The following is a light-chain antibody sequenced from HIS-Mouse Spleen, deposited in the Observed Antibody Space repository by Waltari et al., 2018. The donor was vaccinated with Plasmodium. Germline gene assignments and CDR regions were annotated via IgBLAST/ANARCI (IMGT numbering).Light chain of an antibody. V-gene: IGLV2-8*01. CDR1: SSDVGGYNY. CDR3: SSYAGSNNLV. Sequence: QSALTQPPSASGSPGQSVTISCTGTSSDVGGYNYVSWYQQHPGKAPTLRIYEVSNRPFGVPDLFSGSKPGNTAALTVAGLQAEDEADYYCSSYAGSNNLVFGGGTKLTVL. CDR2: EVS. J-gene: IGLJ2*01.